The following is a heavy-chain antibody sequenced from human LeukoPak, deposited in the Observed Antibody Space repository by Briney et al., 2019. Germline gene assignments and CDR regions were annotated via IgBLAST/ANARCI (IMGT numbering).Heavy chain of an antibody. J-gene: IGHJ4*02. CDR1: GGSTSSGNYY. D-gene: IGHD3-3*01. V-gene: IGHV4-39*02. Sequence: SETLSLTCTVSGGSTSSGNYYWGWIRQPPGKGLEWIGGISSSGNTYYNPSLKSRITISIDTSKIHFSLKLSSVSAADTAVYYCGRLGAGPTYCDFWSGYSSFYFDYWGQGTLVTVSS. CDR3: GRLGAGPTYCDFWSGYSSFYFDY. CDR2: ISSSGNT.